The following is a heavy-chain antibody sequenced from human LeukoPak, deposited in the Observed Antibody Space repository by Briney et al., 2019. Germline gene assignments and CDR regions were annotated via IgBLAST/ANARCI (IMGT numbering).Heavy chain of an antibody. J-gene: IGHJ4*02. V-gene: IGHV4-34*01. CDR1: GGSFSVYY. CDR3: ARDEPDS. Sequence: PSETLSLTCAVYGGSFSVYYWSWIRQPPGKGLEWIGEIHHSGSTNYNPYLKSRVTISVDTSKNQFSLKLSSATAAAAAVYDCARDEPDSWGQGNLVPVSS. CDR2: IHHSGST.